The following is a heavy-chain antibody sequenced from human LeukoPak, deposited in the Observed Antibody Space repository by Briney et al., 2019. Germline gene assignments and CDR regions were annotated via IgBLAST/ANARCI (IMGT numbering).Heavy chain of an antibody. CDR2: ISGRGETT. D-gene: IGHD3-10*01. V-gene: IGHV3-23*01. CDR1: GFNFRGQA. Sequence: GGSLRLSCAASGFNFRGQAMSWVRQGPGKGLEWVAGISGRGETTYYADSVQGRFNISRDNSKNTLFLEVNSLRAEDTAVYYCAKDVIRGAISYFESWGQGTPVVVSS. J-gene: IGHJ4*02. CDR3: AKDVIRGAISYFES.